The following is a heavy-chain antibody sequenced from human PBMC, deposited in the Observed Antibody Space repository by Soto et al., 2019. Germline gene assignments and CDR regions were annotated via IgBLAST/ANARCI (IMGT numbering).Heavy chain of an antibody. V-gene: IGHV3-74*01. CDR2: INSDGSST. D-gene: IGHD5-12*01. Sequence: PGGSLRLSCAASGFTFSSYWMHWFRQAPGKGLVWVSRINSDGSSTSYADSVKGRFTISRDNAKNTLYLQMNSLRAEDTAVYYCARVSLNGYGYYYMDVRGKGTTVTVSS. CDR1: GFTFSSYW. J-gene: IGHJ6*03. CDR3: ARVSLNGYGYYYMDV.